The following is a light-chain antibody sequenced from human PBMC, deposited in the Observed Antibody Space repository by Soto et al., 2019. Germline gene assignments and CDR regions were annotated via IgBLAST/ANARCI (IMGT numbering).Light chain of an antibody. CDR2: GAS. Sequence: EIVLTRSPGTLSLSPGERATLSCRASQSVSSSYLAWYQQKPGQAPRLLIYGASSRATGIPDRFSGSGSGTDFTLTISRLEPEAFEVYYCQHYGSSPRTFGQGTKVDIK. CDR3: QHYGSSPRT. V-gene: IGKV3-20*01. CDR1: QSVSSSY. J-gene: IGKJ1*01.